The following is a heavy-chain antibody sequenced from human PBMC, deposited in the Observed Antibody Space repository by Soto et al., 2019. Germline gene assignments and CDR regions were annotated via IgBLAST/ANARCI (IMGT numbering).Heavy chain of an antibody. CDR2: IDVGSANA. V-gene: IGHV1-58*01. J-gene: IGHJ6*02. CDR1: GFTFSSSA. Sequence: SVKVSCKTSGFTFSSSAVHWVRQARGHRLQWIGWIDVGSANANYAHMLQERVTISRDMSTSTAYMELSSLRPEDTAVYYCAHRCAGTSCPINYYYDMDVWGQGTTVTVSS. D-gene: IGHD2-2*01. CDR3: AHRCAGTSCPINYYYDMDV.